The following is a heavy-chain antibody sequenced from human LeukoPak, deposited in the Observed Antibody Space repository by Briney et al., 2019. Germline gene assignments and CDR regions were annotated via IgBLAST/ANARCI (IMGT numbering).Heavy chain of an antibody. CDR3: AKIQQDAFDI. V-gene: IGHV4-4*07. J-gene: IGHJ3*02. CDR1: GGSISIYY. CDR2: IYTSGST. Sequence: PSETLSLTCTVSGGSISIYYWSWIRQPAGKGLEWIGRIYTSGSTNYNPSLKSRVTISVDTSKNQFSLKLSSVTDADTAVYYCAKIQQDAFDIWGQGTMVTVSS. D-gene: IGHD5-18*01.